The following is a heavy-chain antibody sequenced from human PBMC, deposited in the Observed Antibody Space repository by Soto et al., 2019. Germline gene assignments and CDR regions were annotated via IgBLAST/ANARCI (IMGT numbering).Heavy chain of an antibody. Sequence: GGSLRLSCAASGFAFSSYWMHWVRQTPGKGPVWVSRIYNDGSRTGYADSVKGRFTISRDNAKKTVYLQMSSLRVEDTALYYCVRPYYSSSWFPFDRWGQGTLVTVSS. CDR1: GFAFSSYW. CDR2: IYNDGSRT. V-gene: IGHV3-74*01. J-gene: IGHJ4*02. D-gene: IGHD6-13*01. CDR3: VRPYYSSSWFPFDR.